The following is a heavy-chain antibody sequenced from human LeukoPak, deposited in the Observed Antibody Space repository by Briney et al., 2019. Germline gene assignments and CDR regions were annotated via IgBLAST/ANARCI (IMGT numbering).Heavy chain of an antibody. CDR2: INSDGSST. J-gene: IGHJ5*02. D-gene: IGHD6-19*01. V-gene: IGHV3-74*01. CDR3: ARDGAGYSSGWYGWFDP. CDR1: GFTFSSYG. Sequence: PGGSLRLSCAASGFTFSSYGMHWVRQAPGKGLVWVSRINSDGSSTSYADSVKGRFTISRDNAKNTLYLQMNSLRAEDTAVYYCARDGAGYSSGWYGWFDPWGQGTLVTVSS.